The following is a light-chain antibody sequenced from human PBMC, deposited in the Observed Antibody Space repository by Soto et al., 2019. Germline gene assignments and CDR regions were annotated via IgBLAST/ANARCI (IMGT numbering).Light chain of an antibody. CDR2: DAS. Sequence: DIQMTQSPSSVSASVGDRVTLTCRASQTISKFLNWYQQKPGRAPKLLIYDASNLEAGVPSRFRGSGSGTDFTFTISRLQPEDIATYYCQQYVNLPTFGQGTRLEIK. V-gene: IGKV1-33*01. J-gene: IGKJ5*01. CDR1: QTISKF. CDR3: QQYVNLPT.